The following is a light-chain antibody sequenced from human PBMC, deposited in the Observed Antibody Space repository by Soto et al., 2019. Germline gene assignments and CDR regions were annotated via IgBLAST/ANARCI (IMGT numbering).Light chain of an antibody. V-gene: IGLV4-69*01. CDR3: QTWGTGIVV. Sequence: QSVLTQSPSASASLGASVKLTCTLSSGHSSYAIAWHQQQPDKGPRYLMKLNSDGSHSKGDGIPDRFSDSSSGAERYLTISSLQSEDEADYYCQTWGTGIVVFGGGTKVTVL. J-gene: IGLJ2*01. CDR2: LNSDGSH. CDR1: SGHSSYA.